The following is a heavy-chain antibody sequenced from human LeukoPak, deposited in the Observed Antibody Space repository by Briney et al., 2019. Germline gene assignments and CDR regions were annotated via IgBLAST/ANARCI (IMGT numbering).Heavy chain of an antibody. CDR1: GYTFTSYG. V-gene: IGHV1-18*01. D-gene: IGHD5-24*01. Sequence: ASVKVSCKASGYTFTSYGISWVRQAPGQGLEWMGWISAYNGNTNYAQKLQGRVTMTTDTSTSTAYMELTSLSSDDPAVYYCAREVEVGMATIWDYWGQGTLVTVSS. J-gene: IGHJ4*02. CDR3: AREVEVGMATIWDY. CDR2: ISAYNGNT.